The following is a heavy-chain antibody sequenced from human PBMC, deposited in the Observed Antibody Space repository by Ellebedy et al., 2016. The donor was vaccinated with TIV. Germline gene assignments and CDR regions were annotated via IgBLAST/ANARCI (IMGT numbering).Heavy chain of an antibody. J-gene: IGHJ6*02. D-gene: IGHD3-22*01. CDR2: IKQDGSRI. CDR3: VRDGAYGDYSPGYYGMDV. V-gene: IGHV3-7*03. CDR1: GFTFNRYW. Sequence: GESLKISCAASGFTFNRYWMSWVRQAPGKGLEWVANIKQDGSRIYYVDSVKGRFTISRDNAKNSVYLRMNTLRVEDTAVYHCVRDGAYGDYSPGYYGMDVWGQGTTVTVSS.